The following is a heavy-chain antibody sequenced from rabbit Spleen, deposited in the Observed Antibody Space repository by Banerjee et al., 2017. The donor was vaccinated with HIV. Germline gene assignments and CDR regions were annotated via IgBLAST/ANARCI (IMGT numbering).Heavy chain of an antibody. CDR3: ARDLVGVIGWNFYL. J-gene: IGHJ4*01. CDR2: ISDRSGRT. CDR1: GFSYSSNYY. D-gene: IGHD2-1*01. Sequence: QEQLVESGGGLVKPGASLTLTCKASGFSYSSNYYMCWVRQAPGKGLEWIACISDRSGRTDYASWASGRFTISRTSSTTVTLHMTSLTAADRATYFCARDLVGVIGWNFYLWGPGTLVTVS. V-gene: IGHV1S45*01.